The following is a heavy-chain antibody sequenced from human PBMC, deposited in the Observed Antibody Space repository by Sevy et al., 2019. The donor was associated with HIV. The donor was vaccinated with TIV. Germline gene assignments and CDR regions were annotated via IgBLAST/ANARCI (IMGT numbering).Heavy chain of an antibody. CDR1: GGSISSRNW. Sequence: SETLSLTCAVSGGSISSRNWWIWVRQPPGKGLEWIGEIYHSGSTNYNSSLKSRVTISIDKSKNQFSLKLSSVRAADTAVYYCARVSYASGRKMYVWGQGAKVTVSS. D-gene: IGHD3-16*01. CDR3: ARVSYASGRKMYV. V-gene: IGHV4-4*02. CDR2: IYHSGST. J-gene: IGHJ6*02.